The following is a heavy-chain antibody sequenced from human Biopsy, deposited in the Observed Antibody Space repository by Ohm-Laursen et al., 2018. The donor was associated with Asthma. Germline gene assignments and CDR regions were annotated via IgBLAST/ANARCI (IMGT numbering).Heavy chain of an antibody. CDR2: INAGDGNT. D-gene: IGHD3-9*01. CDR3: ARTYYDFLTGQVNDAFAL. J-gene: IGHJ3*01. V-gene: IGHV1-3*01. Sequence: ASVKVSCKASGYTFIHFAIHWVRQAPGQRLEWMGWINAGDGNTKYSQKFQGRVTITRDTSASTAYMDLRSLRSEDTAMYYCARTYYDFLTGQVNDAFALWGQGTMDTVSS. CDR1: GYTFIHFA.